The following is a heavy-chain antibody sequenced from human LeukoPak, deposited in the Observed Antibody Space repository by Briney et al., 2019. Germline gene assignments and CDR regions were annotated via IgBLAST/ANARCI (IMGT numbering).Heavy chain of an antibody. V-gene: IGHV4-34*01. CDR3: ARGQRGDVWGSYRYHDAFDI. D-gene: IGHD3-16*02. Sequence: SETLSLTCAVYGGSFSAYYWSWIRQPPGKGLEWIGEINHSGSINYIPSLKSRVTISVDTSKNQFSLKLSSVTAADTAVYYCARGQRGDVWGSYRYHDAFDIWGQGTMVTVSS. J-gene: IGHJ3*02. CDR2: INHSGSI. CDR1: GGSFSAYY.